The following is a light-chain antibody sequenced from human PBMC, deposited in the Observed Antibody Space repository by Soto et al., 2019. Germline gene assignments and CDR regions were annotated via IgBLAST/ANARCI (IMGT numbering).Light chain of an antibody. Sequence: QLVLTQSPSASASLGASVKLTCTLSSGHSSYAIAWHQQQPEKGPRYLMKLNSDGSHSKGDGIPDRFSGSSSGAERYLTIXXXQXEDEADYYCQTWGTGIRVFGGGTKLTVL. V-gene: IGLV4-69*01. CDR2: LNSDGSH. J-gene: IGLJ2*01. CDR3: QTWGTGIRV. CDR1: SGHSSYA.